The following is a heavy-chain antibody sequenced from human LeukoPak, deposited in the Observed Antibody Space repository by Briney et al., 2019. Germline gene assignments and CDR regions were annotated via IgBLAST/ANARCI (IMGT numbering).Heavy chain of an antibody. J-gene: IGHJ4*02. V-gene: IGHV4-34*01. CDR3: ARGTYGSGSYSIDY. D-gene: IGHD3-10*01. CDR1: GGSFSGYY. Sequence: SETLSLTCAVYGGSFSGYYWSWIRQPPGKGLEWIGEINHSGSTNYNPSLKSRVAISVDTSKNQFSLKLSSVTAADTAVYYCARGTYGSGSYSIDYWGQGTLVTVSS. CDR2: INHSGST.